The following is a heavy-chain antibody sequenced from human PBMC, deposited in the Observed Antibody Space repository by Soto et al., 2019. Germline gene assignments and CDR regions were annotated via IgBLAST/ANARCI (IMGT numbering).Heavy chain of an antibody. V-gene: IGHV1-8*01. J-gene: IGHJ4*02. CDR3: ARAIRNQLLSDY. D-gene: IGHD1-26*01. CDR2: MNPDSANT. Sequence: QVQLVQSGAEVKQPGASVKVSCRASGYTFTNYDITWVRQAPGQGLEWMGWMNPDSANTGYAQRFQGRVTITRDTSISTAYMELNSLTSEDTAVYYCARAIRNQLLSDYWGQGTLVTVSS. CDR1: GYTFTNYD.